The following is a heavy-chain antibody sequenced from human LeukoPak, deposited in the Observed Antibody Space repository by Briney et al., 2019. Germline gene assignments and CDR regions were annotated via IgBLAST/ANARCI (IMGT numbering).Heavy chain of an antibody. CDR1: GFTFSSYG. CDR3: AKPLYGSGGSCFDY. D-gene: IGHD2-15*01. Sequence: PGGSLRLSCAASGFTFSSYGMHWVREAPGKGLEWVAVISYGGSNTYYADSVKGRFTISRDNSKNTLYLQTNSLRAEDTAVYYCAKPLYGSGGSCFDYWGQGTLVTVSS. J-gene: IGHJ4*02. CDR2: ISYGGSNT. V-gene: IGHV3-30*18.